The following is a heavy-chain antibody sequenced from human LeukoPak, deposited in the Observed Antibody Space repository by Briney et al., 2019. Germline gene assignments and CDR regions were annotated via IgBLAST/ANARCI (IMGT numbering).Heavy chain of an antibody. V-gene: IGHV3-30*03. CDR3: VRDSGSNGALDY. D-gene: IGHD1-26*01. Sequence: GSLRLSCAASGFTFSTYGMHWVRQAPGKGLEWVAVISYDGSNKYYADSVKGRFTTSRDNAENSLYLQMNSLRAEDTAVYYCVRDSGSNGALDYWGQGTLVTVSS. CDR1: GFTFSTYG. J-gene: IGHJ4*02. CDR2: ISYDGSNK.